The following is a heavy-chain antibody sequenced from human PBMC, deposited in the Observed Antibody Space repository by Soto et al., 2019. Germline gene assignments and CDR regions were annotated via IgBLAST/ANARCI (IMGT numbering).Heavy chain of an antibody. CDR3: ARDSPYSSPNWFDP. Sequence: GGSLRLSCAASGFTFSSYSMNWVRQAPGKGLEWVSSISSSSSYIYYADSVKGRFTISRDNAKNSLYLQMNSLRDEDTAVYYCARDSPYSSPNWFDPWGQGTLVTVSS. D-gene: IGHD6-13*01. J-gene: IGHJ5*02. CDR1: GFTFSSYS. V-gene: IGHV3-21*01. CDR2: ISSSSSYI.